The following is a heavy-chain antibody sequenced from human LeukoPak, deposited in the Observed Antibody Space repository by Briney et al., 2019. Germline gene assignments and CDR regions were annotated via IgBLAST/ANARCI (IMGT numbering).Heavy chain of an antibody. V-gene: IGHV3-23*01. CDR1: GFTFSSYA. J-gene: IGHJ3*02. Sequence: GGSLRLSCAASGFTFSSYAMSWVRQAPGKGLEWVSAISGSGGNTYYADSVKGRFTISRDNSKNTLYLQMNSLRAEDTAVYYCAKGYCSGGSCWDAFDIWGQGTMVTVSS. D-gene: IGHD2-15*01. CDR3: AKGYCSGGSCWDAFDI. CDR2: ISGSGGNT.